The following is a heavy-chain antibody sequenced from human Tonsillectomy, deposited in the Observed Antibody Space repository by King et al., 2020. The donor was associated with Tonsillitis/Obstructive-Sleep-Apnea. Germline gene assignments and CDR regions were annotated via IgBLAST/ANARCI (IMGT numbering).Heavy chain of an antibody. V-gene: IGHV4-34*01. D-gene: IGHD6-13*01. Sequence: VQLQQWGAGLLKPSETLSLTCAVYGGSFSGYYWSWIRQPPGKGLEWIGEINHSGSTNYNPSLKSRVTISVDTSKNQFSMKLSSGTAADTAVYYCARGPNYSSSWYNYWGQGTLVTVSS. CDR2: INHSGST. CDR1: GGSFSGYY. CDR3: ARGPNYSSSWYNY. J-gene: IGHJ4*02.